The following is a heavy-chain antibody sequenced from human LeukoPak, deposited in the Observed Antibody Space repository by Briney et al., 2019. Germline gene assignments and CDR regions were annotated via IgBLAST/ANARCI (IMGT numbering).Heavy chain of an antibody. J-gene: IGHJ4*02. CDR3: ATSPGYSSSWYWARFNY. V-gene: IGHV1-8*01. CDR1: GYTFTSYD. CDR2: MNPNSGNT. D-gene: IGHD6-13*01. Sequence: ASVKVSCKASGYTFTSYDINWVRQATGQGLEWMGWMNPNSGNTGYAQKLQGRVTMTRNTSISTAYMELSSLRSEDTAVYYCATSPGYSSSWYWARFNYWGQGTLVTVSS.